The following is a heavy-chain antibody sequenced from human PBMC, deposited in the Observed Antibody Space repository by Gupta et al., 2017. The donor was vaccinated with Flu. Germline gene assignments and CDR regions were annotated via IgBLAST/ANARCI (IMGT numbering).Heavy chain of an antibody. CDR2: IYYSGST. V-gene: IGHV4-59*01. Sequence: QVQLQESGPGLVKPSETLSLTCTVSGGSISSYYWSWIRQPPGKGLEWIGYIYYSGSTNYNPSLKSRVTISVDTSKNQFSLKLSSVTAADTAVYYCARELGSGSYWGGWFDPWGQGTLVTVSS. CDR3: ARELGSGSYWGGWFDP. CDR1: GGSISSYY. J-gene: IGHJ5*02. D-gene: IGHD1-26*01.